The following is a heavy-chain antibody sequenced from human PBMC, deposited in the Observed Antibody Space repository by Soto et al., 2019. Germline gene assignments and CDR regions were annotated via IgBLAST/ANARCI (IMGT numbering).Heavy chain of an antibody. CDR1: GFTFSDDW. Sequence: GGSLRLSCAASGFTFSDDWMHWVRQAPGKGLVWVSRIKTDGSTTSYADSVKGRFTISRDNTKNTLYLQMDSLRAEDTAVYYCATLTKYEILTGFYPCWGQGT. J-gene: IGHJ4*02. D-gene: IGHD3-9*01. CDR3: ATLTKYEILTGFYPC. CDR2: IKTDGSTT. V-gene: IGHV3-74*01.